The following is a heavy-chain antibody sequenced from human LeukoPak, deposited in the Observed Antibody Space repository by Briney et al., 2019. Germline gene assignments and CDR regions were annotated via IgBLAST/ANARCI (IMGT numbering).Heavy chain of an antibody. V-gene: IGHV3-30*18. CDR3: AKGRGFYDSSGYNYAYYYGMDV. Sequence: GRSLRLSCAASGFTFSSYGMHWVRQAPGKGLEWVAVISYDGSNKYYADSVKGRFTISRDNSKNTLYLQMNSLRAEDSAVYYCAKGRGFYDSSGYNYAYYYGMDVWGQGTTVTVSS. CDR2: ISYDGSNK. J-gene: IGHJ6*02. CDR1: GFTFSSYG. D-gene: IGHD3-22*01.